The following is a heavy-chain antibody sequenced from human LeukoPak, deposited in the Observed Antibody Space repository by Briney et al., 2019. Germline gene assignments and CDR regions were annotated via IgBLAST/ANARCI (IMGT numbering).Heavy chain of an antibody. D-gene: IGHD3-3*01. Sequence: GGSLRLSCAAYGFTFNNYGMHWVRQAPGKGLEWVAVIFDDGSREHFAEFVKGRFTISRDNSKNTVLLQMNSLRAEDTGVYYCARDFKSGYVDSWGQGILVTVSS. CDR1: GFTFNNYG. CDR3: ARDFKSGYVDS. J-gene: IGHJ4*02. CDR2: IFDDGSRE. V-gene: IGHV3-33*01.